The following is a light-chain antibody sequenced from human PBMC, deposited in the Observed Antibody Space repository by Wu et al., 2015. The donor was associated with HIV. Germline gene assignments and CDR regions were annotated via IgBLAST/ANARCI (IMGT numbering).Light chain of an antibody. J-gene: IGKJ5*01. V-gene: IGKV1-27*01. CDR1: QGISNY. CDR2: AAS. Sequence: DIQMTQSPSSLSASVGDRVTITCRASQGISNYLAWYQQKPGKVPELLIYAASTLQSGVPSRFSGSGSGTDFTLTISSLEPEDFAVYYCQQRSNGRGVTFGQGDTDWRLN. CDR3: QQRSNGRGVT.